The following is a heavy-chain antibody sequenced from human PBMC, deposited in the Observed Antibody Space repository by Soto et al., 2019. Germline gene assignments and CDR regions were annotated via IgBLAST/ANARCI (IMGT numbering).Heavy chain of an antibody. Sequence: PGGSLRLSCAASGFTFSSYAMSWVRQAPGKGLEWVSAISGSGSSTYYADSVKGRFTISRDNSKNTLYLQMNSLRAEDTAVYYCAQDLPITYYYDSSGSPKKPNDYWSQGTLVTVSS. CDR1: GFTFSSYA. CDR3: AQDLPITYYYDSSGSPKKPNDY. CDR2: ISGSGSST. V-gene: IGHV3-23*01. D-gene: IGHD3-22*01. J-gene: IGHJ4*02.